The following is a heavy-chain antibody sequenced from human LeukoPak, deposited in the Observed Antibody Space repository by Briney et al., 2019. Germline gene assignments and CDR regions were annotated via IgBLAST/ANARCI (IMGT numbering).Heavy chain of an antibody. CDR3: ARLYGDYVSYYYYYMDV. Sequence: SETLSLTCAVSGYSISSGYYWGWIRQPPGKGLEWIGSIYHSGSTYYNQSLKSRVTISVDTSKNQFSLKLSSVTAADTAVYYCARLYGDYVSYYYYYMDVWGKGTTVTVSS. CDR1: GYSISSGYY. CDR2: IYHSGST. D-gene: IGHD4-17*01. V-gene: IGHV4-38-2*01. J-gene: IGHJ6*03.